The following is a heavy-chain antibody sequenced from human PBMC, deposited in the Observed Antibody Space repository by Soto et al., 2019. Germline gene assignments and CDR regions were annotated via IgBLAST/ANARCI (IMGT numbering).Heavy chain of an antibody. CDR2: IIPIFGAA. V-gene: IGHV1-69*06. J-gene: IGHJ3*01. CDR3: ARDGSFPNAFVV. Sequence: SVKVSCKASGGTFSSYAISWVRQAPGQGLEWMGGIIPIFGAANYAQKFQGRVTITADKSTSTAYMELSSLRSEDTAVYYCARDGSFPNAFVVWGQGTMVTVSS. CDR1: GGTFSSYA.